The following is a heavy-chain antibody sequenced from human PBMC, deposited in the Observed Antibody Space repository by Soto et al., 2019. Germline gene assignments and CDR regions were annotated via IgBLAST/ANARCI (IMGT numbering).Heavy chain of an antibody. CDR2: INAGNGDT. CDR1: GYTFINYA. CDR3: ARVGPYASGTYSFRHNRFDP. V-gene: IGHV1-3*01. Sequence: ASVKVSCKASGYTFINYAIHCVRQAPGQRLEWMGWINAGNGDTKYSQKFQGRVTMTRNTSASTAYMELSSLRAEDTAVYYCARVGPYASGTYSFRHNRFDPWGQGTQVTVSS. J-gene: IGHJ5*02. D-gene: IGHD3-10*01.